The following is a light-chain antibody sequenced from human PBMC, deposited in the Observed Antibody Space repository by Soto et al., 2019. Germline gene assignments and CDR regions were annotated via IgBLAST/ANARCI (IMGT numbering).Light chain of an antibody. CDR2: GAS. V-gene: IGKV3-20*01. CDR3: QQYGSSTT. Sequence: EIVLTQSPGTLSLSPGERATLSCRASQSVSSSYLAWYQQKPGQAPRLLIYGASSRATGIPDRFSGSGSGTDFTRTISRLEPEDFAVYYCQQYGSSTTFGQGIKLEIK. J-gene: IGKJ2*01. CDR1: QSVSSSY.